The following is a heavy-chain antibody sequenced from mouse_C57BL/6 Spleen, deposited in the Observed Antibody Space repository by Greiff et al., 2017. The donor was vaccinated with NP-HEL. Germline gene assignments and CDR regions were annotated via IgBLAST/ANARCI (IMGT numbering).Heavy chain of an antibody. D-gene: IGHD1-1*01. J-gene: IGHJ1*03. CDR3: ARDYYGSRRGYFDV. Sequence: QVQLKQPGAELVKPGASVKMSCKASGYTFTSYWITWVKQRPGQGLEWIGDIYPGSGSTNYNEKFKSKATLTVDTSSSTAYMQLSSLTSEDSAVYYCARDYYGSRRGYFDVWGTGTTVTVSS. V-gene: IGHV1-55*01. CDR2: IYPGSGST. CDR1: GYTFTSYW.